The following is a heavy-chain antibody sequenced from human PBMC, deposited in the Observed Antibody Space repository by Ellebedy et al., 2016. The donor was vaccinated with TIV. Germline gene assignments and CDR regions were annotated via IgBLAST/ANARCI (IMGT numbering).Heavy chain of an antibody. CDR3: ARDARFIDHQHNWFDP. Sequence: GESLKISCAASGFTFSDYYMSWIRQAPGKGLEWISDISSNGSTIYYADSVKGRFTISRDNAKNSLYLQMNSLRAEDTAVYYCARDARFIDHQHNWFDPWGQGTLVTVSS. J-gene: IGHJ5*02. CDR1: GFTFSDYY. D-gene: IGHD1-26*01. V-gene: IGHV3-11*01. CDR2: ISSNGSTI.